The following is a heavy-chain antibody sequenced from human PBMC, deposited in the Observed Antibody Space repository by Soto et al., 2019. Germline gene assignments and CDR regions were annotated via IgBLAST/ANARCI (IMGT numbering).Heavy chain of an antibody. CDR3: ATYGGDTGRFDY. J-gene: IGHJ4*02. V-gene: IGHV4-39*01. CDR1: GGSISSSRYD. Sequence: LSLTCSVSGGSISSSRYDWTWIRQPPGKGLEWINSGTIYFNPSLRSRVTISVDTSKNQFSLRLSSVTAADTAVYYCATYGGDTGRFDYWGQGNLVTVSS. D-gene: IGHD4-17*01. CDR2: SGTI.